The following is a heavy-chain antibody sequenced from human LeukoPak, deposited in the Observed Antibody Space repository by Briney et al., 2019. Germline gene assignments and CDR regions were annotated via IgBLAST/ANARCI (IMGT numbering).Heavy chain of an antibody. V-gene: IGHV4-59*01. CDR3: ARGDSSGYYIVFDY. D-gene: IGHD3-22*01. J-gene: IGHJ4*02. CDR1: GGSISSYY. Sequence: KASETLSLTCTVSGGSISSYYWSWIRQPPGKGLEWIGYIYYSGSTNYNPSLKSRDTISVDTSKNQFSLKLSSVTAADTAVYHCARGDSSGYYIVFDYWGQGTLVTVSS. CDR2: IYYSGST.